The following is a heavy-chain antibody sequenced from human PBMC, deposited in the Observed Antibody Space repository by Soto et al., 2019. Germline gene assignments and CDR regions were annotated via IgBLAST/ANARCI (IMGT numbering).Heavy chain of an antibody. J-gene: IGHJ3*02. CDR2: INPSCGST. Sequence: ASVKVSCKASGYTFAGSYMHWVRQAPGQGLEWMGIINPSCGSTSYEQKFQGRVTMTRDTSTSTVYMELSSLRSEDTAVYYCARGRMTGTTHEAYDRWGQVQMVPVSS. V-gene: IGHV1-46*01. CDR1: GYTFAGSY. D-gene: IGHD1-1*01. CDR3: ARGRMTGTTHEAYDR.